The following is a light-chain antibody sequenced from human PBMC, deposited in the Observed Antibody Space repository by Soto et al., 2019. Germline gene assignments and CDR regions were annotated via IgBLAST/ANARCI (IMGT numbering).Light chain of an antibody. J-gene: IGKJ4*01. V-gene: IGKV1-27*01. CDR1: QGINNY. CDR2: AAS. Sequence: DIHLTHSPFSLSAAVRDRGTVTCRASQGINNYLGWDQQKVGEGPKLLIYAASTLQSGVPSRFSGRGFGTDFTLTISSLQPEDVATYYCQEYNCAPLTFGGGTKVDFK. CDR3: QEYNCAPLT.